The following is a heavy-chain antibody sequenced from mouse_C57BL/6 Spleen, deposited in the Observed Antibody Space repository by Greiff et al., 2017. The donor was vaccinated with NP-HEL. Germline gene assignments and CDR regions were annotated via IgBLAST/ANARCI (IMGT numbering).Heavy chain of an antibody. CDR1: GYAFSSSW. D-gene: IGHD2-2*01. V-gene: IGHV1-82*01. CDR2: IYPGDGDT. J-gene: IGHJ2*01. Sequence: QVQLQQSGPELVKPGASVKISCKASGYAFSSSWMNWVKQRPGKGLEWIGRIYPGDGDTNYNRKFKGKATLTADKSSSTAYMQLSSLTSEDSAVYICEIWFFDYWGQGTTLTVSS. CDR3: EIWFFDY.